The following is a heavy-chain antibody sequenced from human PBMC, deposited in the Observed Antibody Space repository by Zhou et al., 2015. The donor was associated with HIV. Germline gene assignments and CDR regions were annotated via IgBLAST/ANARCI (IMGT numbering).Heavy chain of an antibody. V-gene: IGHV1-46*01. Sequence: QEQLVQSGAEMKKPGASVKLSCKASGYTLSRYYMHWVRQAPGQGLEWMGIINPSGGSTSYAQKFQGRVTMTRDTSTSTVYMELSSLRSEDTAVYYCARGNLVRTSYINYFDYWGQGTLVTVSS. CDR1: GYTLSRYY. D-gene: IGHD3-10*01. J-gene: IGHJ4*02. CDR2: INPSGGST. CDR3: ARGNLVRTSYINYFDY.